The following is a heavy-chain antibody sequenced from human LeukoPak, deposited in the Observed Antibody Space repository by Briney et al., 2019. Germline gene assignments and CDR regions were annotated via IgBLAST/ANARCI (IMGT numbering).Heavy chain of an antibody. J-gene: IGHJ6*03. Sequence: SETLSLTCAVYGGSFSGYYWSWIRQPPGKGLEWIGYISDSGSTNYNPSLKSRVTISVDTSKNKFSLKLSSVTAADTAVYYCARVIMSSLYYYYMDVWGKGTTVTVSS. D-gene: IGHD3-3*01. V-gene: IGHV4-59*01. CDR3: ARVIMSSLYYYYMDV. CDR1: GGSFSGYY. CDR2: ISDSGST.